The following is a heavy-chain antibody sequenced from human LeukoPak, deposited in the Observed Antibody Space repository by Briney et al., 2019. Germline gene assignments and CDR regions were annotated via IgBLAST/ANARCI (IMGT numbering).Heavy chain of an antibody. V-gene: IGHV4-39*07. CDR1: GGSISSSSYY. J-gene: IGHJ5*02. D-gene: IGHD2-2*02. Sequence: PSETLSLTCTVSGGSISSSSYYWGWIRQPPGKGLEWIGSIYYSGSTYYNPSLKSRVTISVDASKNQFSLKLSSVTAADTAVYYCARIGYCSSTSCYRELYWFDPWGQGTLVTVSS. CDR2: IYYSGST. CDR3: ARIGYCSSTSCYRELYWFDP.